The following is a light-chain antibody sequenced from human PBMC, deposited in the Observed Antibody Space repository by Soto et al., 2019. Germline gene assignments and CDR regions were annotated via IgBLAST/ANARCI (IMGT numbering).Light chain of an antibody. CDR2: DAS. V-gene: IGKV1-5*01. J-gene: IGKJ3*01. Sequence: DIQMTQSPSTLSASVGDRVTITCRASQSISSWLAWYQQKPGKAPNLLIYDASTLESGVPSRFIGSGSGTEFNLTISSLQPDDGATYDCQQYNIYLFTFGHGTKVDIK. CDR1: QSISSW. CDR3: QQYNIYLFT.